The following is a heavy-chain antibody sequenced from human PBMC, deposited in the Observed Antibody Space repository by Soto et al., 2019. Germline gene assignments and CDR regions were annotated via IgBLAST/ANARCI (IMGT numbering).Heavy chain of an antibody. Sequence: GGSLRLFCAASGFTFSSYGMHWVRQAPGKGLEWVAVISYDGSNKYYADSVKGRFTISRDNSKNTLYLQMNSLRAEDTAVYYCAKDSEGCCGYDSFLDYWGQGTLVTVSS. CDR1: GFTFSSYG. CDR2: ISYDGSNK. CDR3: AKDSEGCCGYDSFLDY. D-gene: IGHD5-12*01. J-gene: IGHJ4*02. V-gene: IGHV3-30*18.